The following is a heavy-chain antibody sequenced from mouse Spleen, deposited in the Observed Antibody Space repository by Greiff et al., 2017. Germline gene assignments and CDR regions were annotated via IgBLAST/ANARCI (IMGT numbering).Heavy chain of an antibody. CDR1: GYTFTDYE. CDR3: TRGGGYYRFAY. D-gene: IGHD2-3*01. Sequence: QVQLQQSGAELVRPGASVTLSCKASGYTFTDYEMHWVKQTPVHGLEWIGAIDPETGGTAYNQKFKGKAILTADKSSSTAYMELRSLTSEDSAVYYCTRGGGYYRFAYWGQGTLVTVSA. CDR2: IDPETGGT. V-gene: IGHV1-15*01. J-gene: IGHJ3*01.